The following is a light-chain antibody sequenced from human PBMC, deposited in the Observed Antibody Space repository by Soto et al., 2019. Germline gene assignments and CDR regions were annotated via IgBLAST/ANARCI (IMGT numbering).Light chain of an antibody. J-gene: IGKJ4*01. V-gene: IGKV3D-15*01. CDR2: GAS. CDR1: QSVSSN. Sequence: DIVMTQSPDSLAVSPGERATLSCRASQSVSSNLAWYQQKPGQAPRLLIYGASTRATGIPARFSGSGSGTEFTLTISSLQSEDFAVYYCQQYNNWPPTFGGGTKVEIK. CDR3: QQYNNWPPT.